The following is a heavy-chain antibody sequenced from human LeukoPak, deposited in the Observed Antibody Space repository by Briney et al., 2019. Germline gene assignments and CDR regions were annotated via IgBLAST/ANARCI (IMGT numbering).Heavy chain of an antibody. D-gene: IGHD6-19*01. V-gene: IGHV3-30*03. CDR2: ISYDGSNK. J-gene: IGHJ6*03. CDR3: VRTIAVAVYYYMDV. Sequence: GRSLRLSCAASGFTFSSYGMHWVRQAPGKGLEWVAVISYDGSNKYYADSVKGRFTISRDNSKNTLYLQMNSLRAEDTAVYYCVRTIAVAVYYYMDVWGKGTTVTVSS. CDR1: GFTFSSYG.